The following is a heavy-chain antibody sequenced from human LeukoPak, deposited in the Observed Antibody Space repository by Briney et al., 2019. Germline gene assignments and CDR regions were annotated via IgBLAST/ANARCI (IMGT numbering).Heavy chain of an antibody. V-gene: IGHV3-74*01. D-gene: IGHD2-8*01. CDR1: GFTFSSHL. Sequence: GGSLRLSCAASGFTFSSHLMHWVRQAPGKGLVWVSRISSDGTYTNYADSVRGRFTISRDNAKNTLYLQMSSLRAGDTALYYCAKELYGNPSGYWGQGTRVTVSS. CDR2: ISSDGTYT. CDR3: AKELYGNPSGY. J-gene: IGHJ4*02.